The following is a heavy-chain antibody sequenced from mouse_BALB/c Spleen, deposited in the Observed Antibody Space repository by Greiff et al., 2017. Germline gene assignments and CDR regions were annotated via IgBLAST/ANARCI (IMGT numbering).Heavy chain of an antibody. CDR3: AREAFITTATDAMDY. D-gene: IGHD1-2*01. V-gene: IGHV1-18*01. CDR1: GYTFTEYT. J-gene: IGHJ4*01. CDR2: INPNNGGT. Sequence: EVKLMESGPELVKPGASVKISCKTSGYTFTEYTMHWVKQSHGKSLEWIGGINPNNGGTSYNQKFKGKATLTVDKSSSTAYMELRSLTSEDSAVYYCAREAFITTATDAMDYWGQGTSVTVSS.